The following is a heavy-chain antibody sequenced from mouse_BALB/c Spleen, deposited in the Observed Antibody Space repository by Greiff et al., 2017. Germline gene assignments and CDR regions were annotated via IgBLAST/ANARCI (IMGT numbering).Heavy chain of an antibody. V-gene: IGHV1S56*01. D-gene: IGHD2-3*01. J-gene: IGHJ2*01. CDR2: IYPGNVNT. CDR3: ARDDGNYDY. CDR1: GYTFTSYY. Sequence: VQLQQSGPELVKPGASVRISCKASGYTFTSYYIHWVKQRPGQGLEWIGWIYPGNVNTKYNEKFKGKATLTADKSSSTAYMQLSSLTSEDSAVYFGARDDGNYDYWGQGTTLTVSS.